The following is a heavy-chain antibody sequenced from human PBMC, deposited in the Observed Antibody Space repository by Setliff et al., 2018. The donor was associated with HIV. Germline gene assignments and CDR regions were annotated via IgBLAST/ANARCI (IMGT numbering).Heavy chain of an antibody. J-gene: IGHJ6*02. CDR1: GDSISGYY. V-gene: IGHV4-4*07. Sequence: SETLSLTCTVSGDSISGYYWSWIRQPAGKGLEWIGRVYTSGSTNYNPSLKSRVTMSVDTSKNQFSLRLSSVTAADTAVYYCARRSIVGVARGFYYYNLDVWGQGTTVTVSS. CDR2: VYTSGST. CDR3: ARRSIVGVARGFYYYNLDV. D-gene: IGHD1-26*01.